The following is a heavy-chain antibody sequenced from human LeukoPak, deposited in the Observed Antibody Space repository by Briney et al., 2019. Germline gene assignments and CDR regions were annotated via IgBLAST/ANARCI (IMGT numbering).Heavy chain of an antibody. J-gene: IGHJ5*02. D-gene: IGHD3-10*01. CDR2: INPNSGGT. Sequence: ASVKVSCKASGYTLTGYYMHWVRQAPGQGLEWMGWINPNSGGTNYAQKFQGWVTMTRDTSISTAYMELSRLRSDDTAVYYCAREGRGSGSYYTFWFDPWGQGTLVTASS. CDR3: AREGRGSGSYYTFWFDP. V-gene: IGHV1-2*04. CDR1: GYTLTGYY.